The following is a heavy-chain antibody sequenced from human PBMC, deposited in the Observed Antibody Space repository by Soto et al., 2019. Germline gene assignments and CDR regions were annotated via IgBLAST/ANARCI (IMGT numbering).Heavy chain of an antibody. V-gene: IGHV1-3*01. J-gene: IGHJ4*02. D-gene: IGHD1-26*01. Sequence: QVQLVQSGAEVKKPGASVKVSCKASGYTFTSYAMPWVRQAPGQRLEWMGWINAGHGNTKYSQKFQGRVTITRDTPASTAYMELSSLRSEDTAVYYCARDVAATGDWGQGTLVTVS. CDR1: GYTFTSYA. CDR2: INAGHGNT. CDR3: ARDVAATGD.